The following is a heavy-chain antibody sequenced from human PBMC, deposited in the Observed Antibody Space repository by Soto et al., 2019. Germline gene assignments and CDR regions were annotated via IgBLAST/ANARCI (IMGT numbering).Heavy chain of an antibody. D-gene: IGHD3-22*01. CDR3: ARGWDHYDSSGLLTWFDP. CDR1: GGSFSDYG. V-gene: IGHV1-69*01. J-gene: IGHJ5*02. Sequence: QVQLVQSGAEVKKPGSSVKVSCKASGGSFSDYGINWVRQAPGQGLEWMGGIIPIFGTPNYAQRCHGRVTITADESTSTAYMELSSLRSDDTAVYYCARGWDHYDSSGLLTWFDPWGQGTLVSVSS. CDR2: IIPIFGTP.